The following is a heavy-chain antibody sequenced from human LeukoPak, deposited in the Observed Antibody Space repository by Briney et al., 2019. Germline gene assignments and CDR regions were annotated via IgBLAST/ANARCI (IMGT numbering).Heavy chain of an antibody. J-gene: IGHJ4*02. CDR2: VIPIFGTA. CDR1: GGTFSSYA. V-gene: IGHV1-69*13. Sequence: SVKVSCKASGGTFSSYAISWVRQAPGQGLEWMGGVIPIFGTANYAQKFQGRVTITADESTSTAYMELSSLRSEDTAVYYCARSTIFGVVITPPYLDYWGQGTLVTVSS. D-gene: IGHD3-3*01. CDR3: ARSTIFGVVITPPYLDY.